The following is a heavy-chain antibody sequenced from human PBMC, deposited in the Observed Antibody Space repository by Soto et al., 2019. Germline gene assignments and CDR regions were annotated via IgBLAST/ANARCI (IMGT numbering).Heavy chain of an antibody. CDR3: AREGPGGCSSTSCPPVGGYYYYGMDV. D-gene: IGHD2-2*01. CDR1: GGTFSSYA. J-gene: IGHJ6*02. Sequence: GASVKVSCKASGGTFSSYAISWVRQAPGQGLEWMGGIIPIFGTANYAQKFQGRVTITADESTSTAYMELSSLRSEDTAVYYCAREGPGGCSSTSCPPVGGYYYYGMDVWGQGTTVTVSS. CDR2: IIPIFGTA. V-gene: IGHV1-69*13.